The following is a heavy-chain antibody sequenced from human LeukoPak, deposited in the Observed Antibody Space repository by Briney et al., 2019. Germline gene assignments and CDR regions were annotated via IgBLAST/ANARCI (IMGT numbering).Heavy chain of an antibody. CDR2: FDPEDGET. D-gene: IGHD6-6*01. J-gene: IGHJ3*02. Sequence: ASVKLSCKVSGYTLTELSMHWVRQPAGKGLEWIGGFDPEDGETIYAQKFQGRVTMTEDTSTDTAYMELSSLRSEDTAVYYCATGRGYSSSSDAFDIWGQGTMVTVSS. CDR3: ATGRGYSSSSDAFDI. V-gene: IGHV1-24*01. CDR1: GYTLTELS.